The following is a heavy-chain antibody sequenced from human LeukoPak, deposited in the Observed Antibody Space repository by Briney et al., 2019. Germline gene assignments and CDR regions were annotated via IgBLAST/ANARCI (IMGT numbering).Heavy chain of an antibody. D-gene: IGHD3-10*01. CDR3: ARVSRFGATHYDY. Sequence: ASVKVSCKASGYTFTGYYMHWVRQAPGQGLEWMGWINPNSGVTNYSQKFQGRVTMTRDTSISTAYMELSSLRSDDTAVYYCARVSRFGATHYDYWGQGTLVTVSS. J-gene: IGHJ4*02. CDR1: GYTFTGYY. CDR2: INPNSGVT. V-gene: IGHV1-2*02.